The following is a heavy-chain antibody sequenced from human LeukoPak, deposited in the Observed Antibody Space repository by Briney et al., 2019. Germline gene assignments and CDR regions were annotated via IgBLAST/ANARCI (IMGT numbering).Heavy chain of an antibody. CDR1: GFTFSNYG. D-gene: IGHD3-3*01. CDR3: ARDAHDFRNGHVPPDV. Sequence: GRSLRLSCAASGFTFSNYGMHWVRQAPGKGLEWVAVIYFDGSHKYHADSVKGRFTISRDNSKNTLYLQMSSLRAEDTAMYYCARDAHDFRNGHVPPDVWGQGTTVTVSS. CDR2: IYFDGSHK. J-gene: IGHJ6*02. V-gene: IGHV3-33*01.